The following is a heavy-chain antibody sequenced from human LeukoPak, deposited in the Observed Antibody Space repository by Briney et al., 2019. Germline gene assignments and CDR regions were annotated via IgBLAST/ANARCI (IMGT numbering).Heavy chain of an antibody. Sequence: PGGSLRLSCAASGFTFSSYAMNWVRQAPGKGLEWVSGIGAGGTFTYYADSVKGRFTIFRDNSRNTLYLQMNSLRSEDTAVYYCASRHYGDYDAFDIWGQGTMVTVSS. CDR1: GFTFSSYA. CDR3: ASRHYGDYDAFDI. D-gene: IGHD4-17*01. V-gene: IGHV3-23*01. J-gene: IGHJ3*02. CDR2: IGAGGTFT.